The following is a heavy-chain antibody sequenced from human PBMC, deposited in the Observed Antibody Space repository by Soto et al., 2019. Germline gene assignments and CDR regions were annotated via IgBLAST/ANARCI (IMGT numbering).Heavy chain of an antibody. V-gene: IGHV5-51*01. J-gene: IGHJ4*02. Sequence: GESLKISCKGSGYNFANYWIGWVRQMPGKGLEWMGIIYPGNSDTRYSPSFQGQVTISADTSISTAYLEWSSLKASDTAIYYCSKHVYYDVLKKNYWGQGTLVTVSS. CDR3: SKHVYYDVLKKNY. CDR2: IYPGNSDT. D-gene: IGHD3-9*01. CDR1: GYNFANYW.